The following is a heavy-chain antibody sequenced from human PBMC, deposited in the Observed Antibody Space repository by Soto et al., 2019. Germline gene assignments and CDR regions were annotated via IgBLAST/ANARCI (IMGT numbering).Heavy chain of an antibody. CDR3: ARDRYSYYDFWSGSLPYYYFGMDV. CDR2: IKQDGSEK. CDR1: GFTFSSYW. D-gene: IGHD3-3*01. J-gene: IGHJ6*02. V-gene: IGHV3-7*01. Sequence: PGGSLILSCAASGFTFSSYWMSWVRQAPGKGLEWVANIKQDGSEKYYVDSVKGRFTISRDNAKNSLYLQMNSLRAEDTAVYYCARDRYSYYDFWSGSLPYYYFGMDVWGQGTTVTVSS.